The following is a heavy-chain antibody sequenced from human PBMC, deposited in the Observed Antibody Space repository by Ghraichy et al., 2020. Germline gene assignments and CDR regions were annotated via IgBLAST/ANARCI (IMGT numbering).Heavy chain of an antibody. V-gene: IGHV4-59*01. J-gene: IGHJ4*02. D-gene: IGHD2-21*01. Sequence: SETLSLTCTVSGGSISSYYWSWIRQPPGKGLEWIGYVYYSGSTNYNPSLESRVSFSVDTSKNQFSLKLRSVTAADTAVYFCARGGGDWVYWGQGTLVTVSS. CDR1: GGSISSYY. CDR3: ARGGGDWVY. CDR2: VYYSGST.